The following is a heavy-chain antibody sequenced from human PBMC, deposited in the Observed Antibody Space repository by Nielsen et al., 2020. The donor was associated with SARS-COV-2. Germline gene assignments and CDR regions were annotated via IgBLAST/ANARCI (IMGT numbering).Heavy chain of an antibody. CDR3: AKARDSGYTNGWSIVY. J-gene: IGHJ4*02. Sequence: GGSLRLSCAASAFTFSADWMSWVRQTPEKGLEWVANINPDGSKRYSVDSVRGRFTISRDNAKNSLYLQMNSLRTEDTALYYCAKARDSGYTNGWSIVYWGQGTLVTVSS. D-gene: IGHD6-19*01. CDR1: AFTFSADW. V-gene: IGHV3-7*03. CDR2: INPDGSKR.